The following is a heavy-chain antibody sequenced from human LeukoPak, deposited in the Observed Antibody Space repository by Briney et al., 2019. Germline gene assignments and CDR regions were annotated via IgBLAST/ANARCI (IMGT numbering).Heavy chain of an antibody. CDR2: ISYDERNK. D-gene: IGHD4-17*01. CDR3: VRDTVTTAYYFDY. V-gene: IGHV3-30*03. J-gene: IGHJ4*02. CDR1: GFTYSVYA. Sequence: GGSLRLSCAASGFTYSVYAMHCVRQAPGKGLEWVAVISYDERNKYYADSVKGRFTISRDISEKTLYLQMNNLKTEDTAVYYCVRDTVTTAYYFDYWGQGTLVTVSS.